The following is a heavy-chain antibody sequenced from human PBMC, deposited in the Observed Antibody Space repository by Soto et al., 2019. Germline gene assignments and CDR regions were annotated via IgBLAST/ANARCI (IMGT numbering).Heavy chain of an antibody. D-gene: IGHD5-18*01. J-gene: IGHJ4*02. CDR2: IDNSGGIT. Sequence: EVQLLESGGGLVQPGGSLRLSCAASGFTFSTYAMSWVRQAPGKGLEWVSTIDNSGGITYYADSVKGRFTISRDNSKNTLYLPMNSLRAEDTAVYECEKGGYNYGFLFDCWGQGTLVTVSS. V-gene: IGHV3-23*05. CDR3: EKGGYNYGFLFDC. CDR1: GFTFSTYA.